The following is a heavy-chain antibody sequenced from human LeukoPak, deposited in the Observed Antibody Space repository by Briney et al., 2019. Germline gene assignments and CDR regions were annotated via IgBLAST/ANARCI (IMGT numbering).Heavy chain of an antibody. CDR3: AKDPPITGTGFDY. V-gene: IGHV3-30*02. D-gene: IGHD1-20*01. J-gene: IGHJ4*02. Sequence: QTGGSLRLSCAASGFTFSSYGMHWVRQAPGKGLEWVAFIRYDGSNKYYADSVKGRFTISRDNSKNTLYLQMNSLRAEDTAVYYCAKDPPITGTGFDYWGRGTLVTVSS. CDR1: GFTFSSYG. CDR2: IRYDGSNK.